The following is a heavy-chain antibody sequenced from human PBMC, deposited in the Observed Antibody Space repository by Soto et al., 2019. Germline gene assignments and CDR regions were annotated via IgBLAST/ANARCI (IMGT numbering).Heavy chain of an antibody. CDR2: ISAYNGNT. D-gene: IGHD3-10*01. CDR1: GYTFTSYG. CDR3: ARPRKFDPSVGAFDI. J-gene: IGHJ3*02. V-gene: IGHV1-18*01. Sequence: ASVKVSCKASGYTFTSYGISWVRQAPGQGLEWMGWISAYNGNTNYAQKLQGRVTMTTDTSTSTAYMELRSLRSDDPAVYYCARPRKFDPSVGAFDIWGQGTMVTVSS.